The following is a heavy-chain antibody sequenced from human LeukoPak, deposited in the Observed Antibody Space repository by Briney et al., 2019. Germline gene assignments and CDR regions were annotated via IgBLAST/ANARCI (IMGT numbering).Heavy chain of an antibody. V-gene: IGHV4-59*01. CDR1: GGSISSYY. Sequence: SETLSLTCSVSGGSISSYYWSWIRQPPGKGLEWSGYLYYSGSANSNPSLKSRVTMSVDTSKNQCSLKLRSVTAADTAVYYCARGGSGISNAFDIWGQGTMVTVSS. CDR3: ARGGSGISNAFDI. D-gene: IGHD3-10*01. J-gene: IGHJ3*02. CDR2: LYYSGSA.